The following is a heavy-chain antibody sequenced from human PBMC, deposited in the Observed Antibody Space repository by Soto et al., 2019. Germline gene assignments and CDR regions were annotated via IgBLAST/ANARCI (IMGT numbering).Heavy chain of an antibody. Sequence: GSLRLSCAASGFTFSSYAMSWVRQAPGKGLEWVSAISGSGGSTYYADSVKGRFTISRDNSKNTLYLQMNSLRAEDTAVYYCAKDPRYYYDSSGPIRYWGQGTLVTVSS. V-gene: IGHV3-23*01. D-gene: IGHD3-22*01. CDR2: ISGSGGST. J-gene: IGHJ4*02. CDR1: GFTFSSYA. CDR3: AKDPRYYYDSSGPIRY.